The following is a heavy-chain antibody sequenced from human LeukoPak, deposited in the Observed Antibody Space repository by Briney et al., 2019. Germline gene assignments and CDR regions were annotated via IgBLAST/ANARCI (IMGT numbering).Heavy chain of an antibody. CDR1: GGSISSYY. J-gene: IGHJ4*02. CDR2: IYYSGST. D-gene: IGHD3-10*01. V-gene: IGHV4-59*12. Sequence: SETLSLTCTVSGGSISSYYWSWIRQPPGKGLEWIGYIYYSGSTNYNPSLKSRVTISVDTSKNQFSLKLSSVTAADTAVYYCARGRRVRGVISRSKNFDYWGQGTLVTVSS. CDR3: ARGRRVRGVISRSKNFDY.